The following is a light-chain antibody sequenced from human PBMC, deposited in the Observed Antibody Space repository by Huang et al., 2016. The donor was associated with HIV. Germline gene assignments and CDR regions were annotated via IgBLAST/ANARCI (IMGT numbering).Light chain of an antibody. CDR3: QQYGDPFT. CDR1: QIVSSSY. Sequence: EVVLTQSPGTLSLSLGERATLSCRASQIVSSSYLAWYQQKPGQAPRLLIYGASSRASGSPDRFGGSGSGTDFTLTISRLEPEDFAMYDCQQYGDPFTFGGGTKVEIK. V-gene: IGKV3-20*01. J-gene: IGKJ4*01. CDR2: GAS.